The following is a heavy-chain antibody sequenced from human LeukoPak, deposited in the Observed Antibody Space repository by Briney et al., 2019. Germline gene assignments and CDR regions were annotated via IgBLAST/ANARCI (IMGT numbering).Heavy chain of an antibody. V-gene: IGHV1-18*01. CDR3: ARLRQQLVTFDY. J-gene: IGHJ4*02. Sequence: ASVTVSCTASGYTFTSYGISWVRQAPGQGLEWMGWISAYNGNTNYAQKLQGRVTMTTDTSTSTAYMELRSLRSEDTAVYYCARLRQQLVTFDYWGQGTLVTVSS. CDR2: ISAYNGNT. CDR1: GYTFTSYG. D-gene: IGHD6-13*01.